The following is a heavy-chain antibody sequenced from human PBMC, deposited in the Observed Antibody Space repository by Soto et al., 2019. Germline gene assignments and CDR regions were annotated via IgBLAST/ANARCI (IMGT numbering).Heavy chain of an antibody. CDR2: ISSRSDI. J-gene: IGHJ4*02. CDR1: GFTFSTYS. CDR3: ARESEDLTSNFDY. V-gene: IGHV3-21*01. Sequence: GGSLRLSCVGSGFTFSTYSINWVRQAPGKGLEWVSSISSRSDIYYADSVKGRFTISRDNAKNSVSLQMNSLRAEDTAVYYCARESEDLTSNFDYWGQGTPVTVSS.